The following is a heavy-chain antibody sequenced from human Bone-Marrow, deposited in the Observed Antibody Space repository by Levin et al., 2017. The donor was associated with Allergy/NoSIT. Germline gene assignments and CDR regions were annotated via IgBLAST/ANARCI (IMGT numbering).Heavy chain of an antibody. CDR3: ARDRDYYDSSGYDIVYYGMDV. V-gene: IGHV4-30-4*01. Sequence: SETLSLTCTVSGASISSNDYYWSWIRQPPGKGLEWIGYIYSSGNTHYNPSLKSRVTMSLDASKTQISLKLNSVTAADTAVYYSARDRDYYDSSGYDIVYYGMDVWGQGTTVTVSS. J-gene: IGHJ6*02. CDR1: GASISSNDYY. CDR2: IYSSGNT. D-gene: IGHD3-22*01.